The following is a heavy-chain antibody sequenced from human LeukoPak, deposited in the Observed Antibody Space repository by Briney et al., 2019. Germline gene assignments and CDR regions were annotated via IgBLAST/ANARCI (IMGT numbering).Heavy chain of an antibody. J-gene: IGHJ4*02. CDR3: ARESGYSSGWYRVDY. CDR2: IYYSGST. D-gene: IGHD6-19*01. Sequence: SETLSLACTVSGGSISSSSYYWGWIRQPPGKGLEWIGSIYYSGSTYYNPSLKSRVTISVDTSKNQFSLKLSSVTAADTAVYYCARESGYSSGWYRVDYWGQGTLVTVSS. CDR1: GGSISSSSYY. V-gene: IGHV4-39*02.